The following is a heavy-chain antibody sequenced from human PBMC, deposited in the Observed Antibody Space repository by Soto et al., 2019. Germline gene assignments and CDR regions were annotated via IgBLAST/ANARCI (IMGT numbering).Heavy chain of an antibody. J-gene: IGHJ6*02. D-gene: IGHD3-3*01. CDR3: ARRTIFGSVSGMDV. CDR1: GYNFTSNW. Sequence: PGESLKISCKGSGYNFTSNWISWVRQRPGKGLEWMGRIDPSDSFRDYSPSFQGHVTISADKSISTAYLQWSSLKASDTAIYYCARRTIFGSVSGMDVWGQGTTVTVSS. CDR2: IDPSDSFR. V-gene: IGHV5-10-1*01.